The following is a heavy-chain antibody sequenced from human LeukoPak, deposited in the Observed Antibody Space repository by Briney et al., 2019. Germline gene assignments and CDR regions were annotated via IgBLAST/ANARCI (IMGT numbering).Heavy chain of an antibody. CDR3: ARGVSIRRYAWAF. CDR2: VNPKSGST. CDR1: GYSFTDYD. Sequence: ASVKVTCKASGYSFTDYDIIWVRQAAGPGLEWVGWVNPKSGSTAYAPKFQGRVTMTSSTSISTVYMELSSLRPEDSAVYYYARGVSIRRYAWAFWGQGSLVTVSS. V-gene: IGHV1-8*01. D-gene: IGHD3-16*01. J-gene: IGHJ4*02.